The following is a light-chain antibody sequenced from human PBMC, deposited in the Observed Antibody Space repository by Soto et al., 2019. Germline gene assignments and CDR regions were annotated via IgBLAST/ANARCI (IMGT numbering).Light chain of an antibody. CDR2: GAS. V-gene: IGKV3-20*01. Sequence: VITQSPSTLSVSPGERATLSCRASQTVSSSFLAWYQQKPGQAPRLFIYGASSRATGIPDRFSGSGSGTDFTLTIGRLEPEDFAVYYCQQYGTLPITFGQGTRLEIK. CDR3: QQYGTLPIT. CDR1: QTVSSSF. J-gene: IGKJ5*01.